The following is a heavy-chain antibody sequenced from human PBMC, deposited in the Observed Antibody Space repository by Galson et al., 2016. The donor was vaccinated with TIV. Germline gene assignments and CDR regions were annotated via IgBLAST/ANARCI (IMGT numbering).Heavy chain of an antibody. D-gene: IGHD4-17*01. J-gene: IGHJ4*02. CDR2: ISGSGTTT. CDR1: GFIFSDFY. CDR3: ARENDYGDYLSDY. V-gene: IGHV3-11*04. Sequence: SLRLSCAASGFIFSDFYMSWVRQAPGKGLEWISYISGSGTTTYYADSVKGRFTISRDNSKNTMYVQMNSLRVEDTGVYYCARENDYGDYLSDYWGQGTLVTVSS.